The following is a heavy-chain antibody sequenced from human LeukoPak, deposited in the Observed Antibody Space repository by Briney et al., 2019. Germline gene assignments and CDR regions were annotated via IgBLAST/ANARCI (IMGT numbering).Heavy chain of an antibody. J-gene: IGHJ4*02. V-gene: IGHV3-23*01. D-gene: IGHD3-10*01. CDR1: GFTFSSYA. Sequence: GGSLRLSCAASGFTFSSYAMSWVRQAPGKGLEWVSAISGSGGSTYYADSVKGRFTISRDNSKNTLYLQMNSLSAEDTAVYYCASSALWFGELWPDYWGQGTLVTVSS. CDR3: ASSALWFGELWPDY. CDR2: ISGSGGST.